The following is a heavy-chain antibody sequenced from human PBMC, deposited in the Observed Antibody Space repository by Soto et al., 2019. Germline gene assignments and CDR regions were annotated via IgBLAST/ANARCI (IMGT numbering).Heavy chain of an antibody. CDR3: AKGWGDY. CDR1: GFTFSSYT. CDR2: ISSSGGST. D-gene: IGHD7-27*01. J-gene: IGHJ4*02. V-gene: IGHV3-23*01. Sequence: EVQLLESGGGLVQPGGSLRLSCAASGFTFSSYTMSWVRQGPGKGLEWVSGISSSGGSTVYADSVKGRFTISRDNFKTTLYLKMNSLRAEDTAVYYCAKGWGDYWGQGTPVNVSS.